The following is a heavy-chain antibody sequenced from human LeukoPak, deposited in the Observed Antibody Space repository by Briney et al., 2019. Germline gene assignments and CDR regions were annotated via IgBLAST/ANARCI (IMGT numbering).Heavy chain of an antibody. Sequence: SETLSLTCTVSGGSISSSSYYWGWIRQPPGKGLEWIGSIYYSGSTYYNPSLKSRVTISVDTSKNQFSLKLSSVTAADTAVYYCASNPLPAAKLWFDPWGQGTLVTVSS. CDR3: ASNPLPAAKLWFDP. CDR2: IYYSGST. D-gene: IGHD2-2*01. J-gene: IGHJ5*02. CDR1: GGSISSSSYY. V-gene: IGHV4-39*01.